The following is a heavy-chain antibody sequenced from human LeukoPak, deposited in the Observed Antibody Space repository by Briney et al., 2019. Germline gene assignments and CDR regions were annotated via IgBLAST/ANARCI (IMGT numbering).Heavy chain of an antibody. Sequence: SETLSLTCTVSGGSISSSSYYWGWLRQPPGKGLEWIVSIYYSGSTYYNPSLKSRVTISVDTSKNQFSLKLSSVTAADTAVYYCARTSTGYSSSWYVVNWFDPWGQGTLVTVSS. CDR3: ARTSTGYSSSWYVVNWFDP. J-gene: IGHJ5*02. V-gene: IGHV4-39*01. CDR2: IYYSGST. D-gene: IGHD6-13*01. CDR1: GGSISSSSYY.